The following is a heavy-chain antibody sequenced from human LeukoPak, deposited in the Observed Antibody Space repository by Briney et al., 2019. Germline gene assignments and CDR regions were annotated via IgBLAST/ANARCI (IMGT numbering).Heavy chain of an antibody. D-gene: IGHD6-6*01. J-gene: IGHJ6*02. CDR3: ARQGWAARPDYYYYGMDV. V-gene: IGHV1-3*01. CDR1: GYTFTSYA. Sequence: ASVKVSCKASGYTFTSYAMHWVRQAPGQRLEWMGWINAGNGNTKYSQKFQGRVTITRDTSASTAYMELGSLRSEDTAVYYCARQGWAARPDYYYYGMDVWGQGTTVTVSS. CDR2: INAGNGNT.